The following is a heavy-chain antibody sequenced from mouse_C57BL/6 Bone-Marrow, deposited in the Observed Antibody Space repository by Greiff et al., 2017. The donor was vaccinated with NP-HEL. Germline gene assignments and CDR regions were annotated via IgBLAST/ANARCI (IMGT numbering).Heavy chain of an antibody. CDR1: GFTFSSYA. Sequence: EVQLVESGGGLVKPGGSLKLSCAASGFTFSSYAMSWVRQTPEKRLEWVATISDGGSYTYYPDNVKGRFTISRDNAKNNLYLQMSHLKSEDTAMYYCARDGLGRVAYWGQGTLVTVSA. J-gene: IGHJ3*01. CDR2: ISDGGSYT. CDR3: ARDGLGRVAY. D-gene: IGHD4-1*01. V-gene: IGHV5-4*01.